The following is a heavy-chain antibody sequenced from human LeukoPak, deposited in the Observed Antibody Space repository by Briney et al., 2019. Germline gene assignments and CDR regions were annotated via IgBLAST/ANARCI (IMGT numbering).Heavy chain of an antibody. CDR3: ATVWPSEWELLSRVDWYFDL. D-gene: IGHD1-26*01. J-gene: IGHJ2*01. Sequence: SETLSLTCTVSGGSISSGGYYWSWIRQPPGKGLEWIGYIYHSGSTYYNPSLKSRVTISVDRSKNQFSLKLSSVTAADTAVYYCATVWPSEWELLSRVDWYFDLWGRGTLVTVSS. V-gene: IGHV4-30-2*01. CDR2: IYHSGST. CDR1: GGSISSGGYY.